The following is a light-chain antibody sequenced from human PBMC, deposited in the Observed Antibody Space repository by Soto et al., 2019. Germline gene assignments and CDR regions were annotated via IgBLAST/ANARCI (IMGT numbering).Light chain of an antibody. CDR1: QSISSW. V-gene: IGKV1-5*01. J-gene: IGKJ5*01. CDR2: DAS. Sequence: DFQMTQAPSTLSASVGDRVTITCRASQSISSWLAWYQQKPGKAPKLLIYDASSLESGVPSRFSGSGSGTDFTLTISSLQPEDFATNYCQQVNSYPRGIPFGQGTRLE. CDR3: QQVNSYPRGIP.